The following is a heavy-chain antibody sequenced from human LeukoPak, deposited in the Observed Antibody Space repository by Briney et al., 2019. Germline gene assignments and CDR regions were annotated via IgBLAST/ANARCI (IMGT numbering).Heavy chain of an antibody. CDR2: ISGSGGST. J-gene: IGHJ4*02. Sequence: PGGSLRLSCAASGFTFSSYAMSWVRQAPGKGLEWVSAISGSGGSTYYADSVKGRFTISRDNAKNSLYLQMNSLRAEDTALYHCARSGSYGLQYFDYWGQGTLVTVSS. CDR1: GFTFSSYA. V-gene: IGHV3-23*01. CDR3: ARSGSYGLQYFDY. D-gene: IGHD1-26*01.